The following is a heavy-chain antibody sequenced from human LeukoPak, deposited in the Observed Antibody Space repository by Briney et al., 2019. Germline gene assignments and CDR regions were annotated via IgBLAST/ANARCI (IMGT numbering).Heavy chain of an antibody. V-gene: IGHV1-24*01. CDR3: ATLNLDYYDSSGYFGL. Sequence: ASVKVSCEVSGYTLTELSMHWVRQAPGKGLEWMGGFDPEDGETIYAQKFQGRVTMTEDTSTDTAYMELSSLRSEDTAVYYCATLNLDYYDSSGYFGLWGQGTLVTVSS. CDR1: GYTLTELS. D-gene: IGHD3-22*01. CDR2: FDPEDGET. J-gene: IGHJ4*02.